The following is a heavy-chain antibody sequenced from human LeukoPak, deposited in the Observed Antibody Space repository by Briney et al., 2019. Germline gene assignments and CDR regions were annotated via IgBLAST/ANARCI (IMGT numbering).Heavy chain of an antibody. V-gene: IGHV3-7*01. J-gene: IGHJ4*02. CDR2: INQDGSEK. D-gene: IGHD1-26*01. CDR1: GTTFDSHY. CDR3: ASAAGWESAY. Sequence: GGSLTLSCAASGTTFDSHYMTWVRQTTEEGLEWVANINQDGSEKNYVDSVKSRFTISRDNAKKSLYLQMNSLRAEDTAVYYCASAAGWESAYWGQGTLVTVSS.